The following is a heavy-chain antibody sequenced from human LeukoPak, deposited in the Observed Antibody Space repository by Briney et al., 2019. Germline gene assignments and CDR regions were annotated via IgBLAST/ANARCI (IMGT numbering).Heavy chain of an antibody. CDR1: GGSISSSPYF. CDR3: ARGLGWFGGRWDY. CDR2: IYYSGIT. D-gene: IGHD3-10*01. J-gene: IGHJ4*02. Sequence: SETLSLTCTVSGGSISSSPYFWGWIRQPPGKGLEWIGSIYYSGITYYNPSLKSRVTISVDTSKNQFSLKLSSVTAADTAVYYCARGLGWFGGRWDYWGQGTLVTVSS. V-gene: IGHV4-39*02.